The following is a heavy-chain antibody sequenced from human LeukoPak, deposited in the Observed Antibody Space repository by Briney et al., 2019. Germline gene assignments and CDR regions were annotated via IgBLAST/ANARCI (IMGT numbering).Heavy chain of an antibody. CDR3: ARAGGYCSSTSCQPDY. CDR1: GFTVSSNY. V-gene: IGHV3-66*01. J-gene: IGHJ4*02. D-gene: IGHD2-2*01. CDR2: IYSGGST. Sequence: PGGSLRLSCAASGFTVSSNYMSWVRQAPGKGLEWVSVIYSGGSTYYADSVKGRFTISRDNAKNSLYLQMNSLRAEDTAVYYCARAGGYCSSTSCQPDYWGQGTLVTVSS.